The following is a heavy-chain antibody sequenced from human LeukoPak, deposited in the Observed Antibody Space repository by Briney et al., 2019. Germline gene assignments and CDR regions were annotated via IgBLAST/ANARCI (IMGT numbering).Heavy chain of an antibody. J-gene: IGHJ6*03. D-gene: IGHD1-1*01. Sequence: GGSLRLSCAASGFTVSSNYMSWVRQAPGKGLEWVSVIYSGGSTYYAYSVKGRFTISRDNSKNTLYLQMNSLRAEDTAVYYCARHGILYYYMDVWGKGTTVTVSS. CDR1: GFTVSSNY. CDR2: IYSGGST. V-gene: IGHV3-53*01. CDR3: ARHGILYYYMDV.